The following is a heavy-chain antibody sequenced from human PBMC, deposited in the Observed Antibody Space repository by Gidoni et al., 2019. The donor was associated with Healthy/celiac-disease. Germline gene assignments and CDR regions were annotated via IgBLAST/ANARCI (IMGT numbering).Heavy chain of an antibody. D-gene: IGHD3-3*01. CDR3: ARGPSNYDFWSGYNNWFDP. CDR2: IKQDGSEK. CDR1: GFTFSSYW. J-gene: IGHJ5*02. Sequence: EVQLVESGGGLVQPGGSLRLYCAASGFTFSSYWMSWVRQAPGKGLEWVANIKQDGSEKYYVDSVKGRFTISRDNAKNSLYLQMNSLRAEDTAVYYCARGPSNYDFWSGYNNWFDPWGQGTLVTVSS. V-gene: IGHV3-7*01.